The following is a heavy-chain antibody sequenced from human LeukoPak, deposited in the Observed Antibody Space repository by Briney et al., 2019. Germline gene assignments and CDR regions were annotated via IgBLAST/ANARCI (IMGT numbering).Heavy chain of an antibody. CDR1: RGTFITYA. V-gene: IGHV1-69*06. Sequence: SVKVSFMASRGTFITYAISWVRQAPGQGLEWMGGLIPIFGTANYAQKFQGRVTITADKSPSTSYMKLSSLRSEDTAVYYCARAPILRADYIDGWGEGTLVSVSS. D-gene: IGHD3-10*02. CDR2: LIPIFGTA. CDR3: ARAPILRADYIDG. J-gene: IGHJ4*02.